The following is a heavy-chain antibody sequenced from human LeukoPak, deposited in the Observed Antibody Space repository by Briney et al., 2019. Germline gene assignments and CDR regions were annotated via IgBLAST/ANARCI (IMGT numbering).Heavy chain of an antibody. D-gene: IGHD3-16*01. CDR3: ARGSYDYIWGSYSHLRHGFDY. V-gene: IGHV4-34*01. J-gene: IGHJ4*02. CDR2: INHSGST. CDR1: GGSFSGYY. Sequence: SETLSLTCAVYGGSFSGYYWSWIRQPPGKGLEWIGEINHSGSTNYNPSLKSRVTISVDTSKNQFSLKLISVTAADTAVYYCARGSYDYIWGSYSHLRHGFDYWGQGTLVTVSS.